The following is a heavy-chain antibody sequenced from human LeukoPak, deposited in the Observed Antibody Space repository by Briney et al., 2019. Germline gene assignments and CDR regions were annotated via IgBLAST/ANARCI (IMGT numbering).Heavy chain of an antibody. Sequence: ASVKLSCKSSGYGFTGHYIHWVRQAPGQGLEWMGGINPTSCGTRYAQTYQARVTMTSVTAITTDNLELRRLSSDAAAVYAFARDYYDTTGGAFDMGGEGTMVTVSS. J-gene: IGHJ3*02. V-gene: IGHV1-2*02. CDR2: INPTSCGT. CDR3: ARDYYDTTGGAFDM. CDR1: GYGFTGHY. D-gene: IGHD3-22*01.